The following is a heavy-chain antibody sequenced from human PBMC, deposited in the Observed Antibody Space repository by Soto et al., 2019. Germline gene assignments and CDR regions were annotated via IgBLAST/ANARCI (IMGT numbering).Heavy chain of an antibody. J-gene: IGHJ4*02. CDR1: GGSISSYY. Sequence: QVQLQESGPGLVKPSETVSLTCTVSGGSISSYYWSWIRQPPGKGLDWIGYIHYSGSTKYDPSLKSRVTISVDTSKNHFSLKLSSVTAADTAVYYCARRLVRGVIDYWGQGTLVTVSS. V-gene: IGHV4-59*08. CDR2: IHYSGST. CDR3: ARRLVRGVIDY. D-gene: IGHD3-10*01.